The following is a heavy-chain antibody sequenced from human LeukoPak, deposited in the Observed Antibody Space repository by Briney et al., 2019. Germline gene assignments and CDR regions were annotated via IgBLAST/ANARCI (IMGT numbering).Heavy chain of an antibody. Sequence: GGSLRLSCAASGFTFSSYAMSWVRQAPGKGLEWASAISGSGGSTYYADSVKGRFTISRDNSKNTLYLQMNSLRAEDTAVYYCAKDGSYYGFYYFDYWGQGTLVTVSS. CDR1: GFTFSSYA. D-gene: IGHD1-26*01. CDR3: AKDGSYYGFYYFDY. CDR2: ISGSGGST. V-gene: IGHV3-23*01. J-gene: IGHJ4*02.